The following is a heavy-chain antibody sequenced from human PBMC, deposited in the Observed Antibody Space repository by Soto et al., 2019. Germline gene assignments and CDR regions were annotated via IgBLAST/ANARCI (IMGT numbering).Heavy chain of an antibody. CDR3: ARSPIPIAVAEDYYFDY. D-gene: IGHD6-19*01. CDR2: ISYDGSNK. J-gene: IGHJ4*02. V-gene: IGHV3-30-3*01. Sequence: QVQLVESGGGVVQPGRSLRLSCAASGFTFSSYAMHWVRQAPGKGLEWVAVISYDGSNKYYADSVKGRFTISRDNSKNTLYLQMNSLRAEDTAVYYCARSPIPIAVAEDYYFDYWGQGTLVTVSS. CDR1: GFTFSSYA.